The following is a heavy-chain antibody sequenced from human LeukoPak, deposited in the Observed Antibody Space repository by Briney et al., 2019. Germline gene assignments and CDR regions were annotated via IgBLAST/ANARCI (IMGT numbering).Heavy chain of an antibody. Sequence: GGSVRLSCAASGFTFSTHGMNWVRQAPGKGLEWVSFIDTTTSYKYYADSVKGRFTISRDNAKNSLYLQMNSLRADDTVFYYCARGRSITILRGVAISDGFDIWGQGTMVTVSS. V-gene: IGHV3-21*01. CDR3: ARGRSITILRGVAISDGFDI. CDR1: GFTFSTHG. D-gene: IGHD3-10*01. CDR2: IDTTTSYK. J-gene: IGHJ3*02.